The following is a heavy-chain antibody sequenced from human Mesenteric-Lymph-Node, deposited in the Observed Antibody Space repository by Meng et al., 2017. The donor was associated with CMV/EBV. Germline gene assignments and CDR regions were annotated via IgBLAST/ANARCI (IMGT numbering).Heavy chain of an antibody. V-gene: IGHV3-74*01. D-gene: IGHD1-1*01. Sequence: GESLKISCAASGFTISSYWMHWVRQAPGKGLVWVSRIYSDGSRTNYADSVEGRFTISRDNAKNTLYLQMNSLRAEDTAVYYCARGGSTYFDYWGQGTLVTVSS. CDR3: ARGGSTYFDY. J-gene: IGHJ4*02. CDR2: IYSDGSRT. CDR1: GFTISSYW.